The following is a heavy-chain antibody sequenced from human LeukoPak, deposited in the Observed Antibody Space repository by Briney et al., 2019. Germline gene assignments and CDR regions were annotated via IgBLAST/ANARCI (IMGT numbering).Heavy chain of an antibody. J-gene: IGHJ5*02. D-gene: IGHD4/OR15-4a*01. CDR2: IWIDGTT. CDR1: GFTVSTSY. CDR3: ATKYGES. Sequence: GGPLRLSCVVSGFTVSTSYMAWFRQAPGKGLECVSLIWIDGTTHYADSVKGRFTISGDNSKNTLYLQMNSLRPEDTAVYYCATKYGESWGQGTLVTVSS. V-gene: IGHV3-66*02.